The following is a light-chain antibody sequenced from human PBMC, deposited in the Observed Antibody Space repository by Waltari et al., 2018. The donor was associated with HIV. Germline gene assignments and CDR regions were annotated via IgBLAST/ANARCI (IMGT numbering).Light chain of an antibody. Sequence: QSALTQPRSVSGSPGQSVTISWTGSNNDIGSYSYVSWYQHHPGEAPTVIIYDVDQRPSGVPDRFSGSRSGNTASLTISGLQTEDESDYYCCSYAGTNIWVFGTGTKVTV. V-gene: IGLV2-11*01. CDR1: NNDIGSYSY. CDR3: CSYAGTNIWV. CDR2: DVD. J-gene: IGLJ1*01.